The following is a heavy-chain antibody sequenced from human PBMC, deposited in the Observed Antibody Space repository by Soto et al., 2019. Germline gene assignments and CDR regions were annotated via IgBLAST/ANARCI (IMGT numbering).Heavy chain of an antibody. D-gene: IGHD3-9*01. CDR1: GFTVSSNY. Sequence: GGSLRLSCAASGFTVSSNYMSWVRQAPGKGLEWVSVIYSGGSTYYADSVKGRFTISRDNSKNTLYLQMNSLRAEDTAVYYCARDQPISYYDILTGPYYYYGMDVWGQGTTVTVSS. V-gene: IGHV3-66*01. CDR2: IYSGGST. CDR3: ARDQPISYYDILTGPYYYYGMDV. J-gene: IGHJ6*02.